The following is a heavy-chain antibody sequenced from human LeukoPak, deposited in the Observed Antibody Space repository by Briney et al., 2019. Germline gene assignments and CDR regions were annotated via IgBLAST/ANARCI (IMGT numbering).Heavy chain of an antibody. CDR2: IYYSGST. CDR1: GGSISSSSYY. D-gene: IGHD3-9*01. V-gene: IGHV4-39*01. Sequence: SETLSLTCTVSGGSISSSSYYWGWIRQPPGKGLEWIGSIYYSGSTYYNPSLKSRVTISVDTSKNQFSLKLSSVTAADTAVYYCARGVLTGILYYFDYWGQGTLVTVSS. CDR3: ARGVLTGILYYFDY. J-gene: IGHJ4*02.